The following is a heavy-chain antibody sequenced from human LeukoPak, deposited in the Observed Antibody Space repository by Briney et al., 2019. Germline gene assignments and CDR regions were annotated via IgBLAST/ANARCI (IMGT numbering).Heavy chain of an antibody. V-gene: IGHV3-30*18. D-gene: IGHD3-16*01. CDR3: AKDLSPRGIYGMDV. Sequence: PGGSLRLSCAASGFTFSGYGMHWVRQAPGKGLGWVAVISYDGSNKYYADSVKGRFTISRDTSKNTLYLQMNSLRAEDTAVYYCAKDLSPRGIYGMDVWGQGTTVPVSS. CDR2: ISYDGSNK. CDR1: GFTFSGYG. J-gene: IGHJ6*01.